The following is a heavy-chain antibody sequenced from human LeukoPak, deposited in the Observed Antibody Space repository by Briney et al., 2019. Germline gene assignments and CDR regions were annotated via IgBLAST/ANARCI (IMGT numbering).Heavy chain of an antibody. CDR1: GYTFTSYY. CDR2: INPSGGST. J-gene: IGHJ5*02. V-gene: IGHV1-46*01. CDR3: ARVKGRANWFDP. Sequence: ASVKVSCKASGYTFTSYYMHWVRQAPGQGLEWMGIINPSGGSTSYAQKFQGRVTMTRDMSTSTVYMKLSSLRSEDTAVYYCARVKGRANWFDPWGQGTLVTVSS.